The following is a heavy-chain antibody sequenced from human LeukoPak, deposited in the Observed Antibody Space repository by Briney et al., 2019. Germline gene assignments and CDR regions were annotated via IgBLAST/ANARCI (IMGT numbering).Heavy chain of an antibody. Sequence: GGSLRLSCAASGLTSNNYAMSWVRQAPGKGLEWDAGISVSGGSTFYADSVKGRFTISRDNSKNTLFLQMNSLRAEDTAIYYCARDFGARGWFDYWGQGTLVTVSS. D-gene: IGHD6-19*01. CDR1: GLTSNNYA. CDR3: ARDFGARGWFDY. J-gene: IGHJ4*02. CDR2: ISVSGGST. V-gene: IGHV3-23*01.